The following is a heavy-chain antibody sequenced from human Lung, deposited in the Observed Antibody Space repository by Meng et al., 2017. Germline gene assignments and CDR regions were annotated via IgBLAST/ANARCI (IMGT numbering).Heavy chain of an antibody. V-gene: IGHV1-2*06. CDR3: ARDEDISAAGKLFGDY. CDR1: GYNFPDYW. J-gene: IGHJ4*02. CDR2: IDPKSGDT. Sequence: GQLVRCGAEVKKPGASVKGSCKPSGYNFPDYWLHWVRRAPGQGLEWMGRIDPKSGDTHYAQRFQGRVTMTGDTSISTAYMELSGLRSDDTAMYYCARDEDISAAGKLFGDYWGQGTLVTVFS. D-gene: IGHD6-13*01.